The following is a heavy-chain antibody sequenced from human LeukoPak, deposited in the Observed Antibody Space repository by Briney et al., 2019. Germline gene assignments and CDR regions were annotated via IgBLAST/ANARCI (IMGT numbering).Heavy chain of an antibody. CDR3: AKESIWEPYYYDSSGYYIG. J-gene: IGHJ4*02. CDR2: INGRGGDN. V-gene: IGHV3-23*01. CDR1: GFTFSSHG. D-gene: IGHD3-22*01. Sequence: PGGSLRLSCEASGFTFSSHGMSWVRQAPGKGLDWVSGINGRGGDNYYAASVKGRFTISRDNSKNTLYLQVNSLRAEDTAVYYCAKESIWEPYYYDSSGYYIGWGQGTLVTVSS.